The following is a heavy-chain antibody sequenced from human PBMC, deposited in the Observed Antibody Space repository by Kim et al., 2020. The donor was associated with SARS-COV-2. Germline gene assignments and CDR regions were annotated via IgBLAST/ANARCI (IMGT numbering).Heavy chain of an antibody. V-gene: IGHV3-21*01. Sequence: GGSLRLSCAASGFTFSTYSMNWVRQAPGKGLEWVSSISCSSSYIYYADSVKGRFTISRDNAKNSLYLQMDSLRAEDTAVYYCARDGLVTTVRTVDYWGQGTLVTVSS. CDR1: GFTFSTYS. J-gene: IGHJ4*02. CDR3: ARDGLVTTVRTVDY. D-gene: IGHD4-17*01. CDR2: ISCSSSYI.